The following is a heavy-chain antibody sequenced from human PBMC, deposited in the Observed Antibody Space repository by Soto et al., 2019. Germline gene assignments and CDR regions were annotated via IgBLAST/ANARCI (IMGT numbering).Heavy chain of an antibody. CDR3: ARLFGDYNYYYGLDV. D-gene: IGHD2-21*01. CDR1: GGSVRSGSYY. CDR2: IYYSGST. V-gene: IGHV4-39*01. J-gene: IGHJ6*02. Sequence: PSETLSLTCTVSGGSVRSGSYYWGWIRQPPGKGLEWIGSIYYSGSTYHNPSLKSRVTISVDTSKNQFSLKLSSVTAADTAVYYCARLFGDYNYYYGLDVWGQGTTVTVSS.